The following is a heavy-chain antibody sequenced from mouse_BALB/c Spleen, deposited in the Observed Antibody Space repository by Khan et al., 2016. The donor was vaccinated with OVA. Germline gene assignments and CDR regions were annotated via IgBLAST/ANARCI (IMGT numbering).Heavy chain of an antibody. V-gene: IGHV3-5*02. J-gene: IGHJ1*01. CDR3: ARDYGSLYWYFDV. D-gene: IGHD1-1*01. CDR2: IYYSGTV. CDR1: GISITSGNYR. Sequence: EVELVESGPGLVKPSQTVSLTCTVTGISITSGNYRWSWIRPFPGNKLEWIGNIYYSGTVTYNPSLTSRTTITRDTSKNQFFLEMNSLTAEDTATYYGARDYGSLYWYFDVWGAGTTVTVSS.